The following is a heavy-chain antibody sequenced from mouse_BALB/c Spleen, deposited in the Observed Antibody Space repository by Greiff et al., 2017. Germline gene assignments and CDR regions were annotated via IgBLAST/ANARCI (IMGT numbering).Heavy chain of an antibody. V-gene: IGHV3-2*02. CDR2: ISYSGST. CDR1: GYSITSDYA. CDR3: ARSGWSPAWFAY. Sequence: EVQLQQSGPGLVKPSQSLSLTCTVTGYSITSDYAWNWIRQFPGNKLEWMGYISYSGSTSYNPSLKSRISITRDTSKNQFFLQLNSVTTEDTATYYCARSGWSPAWFAYWGQGTLVTVSA. J-gene: IGHJ3*01. D-gene: IGHD1-1*02.